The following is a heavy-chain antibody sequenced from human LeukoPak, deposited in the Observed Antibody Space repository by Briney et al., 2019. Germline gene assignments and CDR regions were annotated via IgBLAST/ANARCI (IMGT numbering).Heavy chain of an antibody. CDR2: ISASSTYM. CDR3: ARLTNLDY. CDR1: GFTFSTHS. J-gene: IGHJ4*02. V-gene: IGHV3-21*01. Sequence: SGGSLRLSCAASGFTFSTHSMNWVRQAPGKGLEWVSSISASSTYMYYADSVKGRITISRDNAKNSLYLQMNSLRVEDTAVYYCARLTNLDYWGQGTLVTVSS. D-gene: IGHD4/OR15-4a*01.